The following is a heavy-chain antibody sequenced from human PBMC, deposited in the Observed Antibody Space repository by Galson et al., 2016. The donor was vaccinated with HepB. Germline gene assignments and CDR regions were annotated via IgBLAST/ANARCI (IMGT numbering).Heavy chain of an antibody. Sequence: SVKVSCKASGYPFINYAINWVRQAPGQGLEWMGRISTNNGNTNYAQKVQGRVTMTTDASTSTAYMELRSLRSDDTAVDYCAGDSMHIVVVTAANYGMDVWGQGTTVTVSS. CDR1: GYPFINYA. D-gene: IGHD2-21*02. CDR3: AGDSMHIVVVTAANYGMDV. J-gene: IGHJ6*02. CDR2: ISTNNGNT. V-gene: IGHV1-18*01.